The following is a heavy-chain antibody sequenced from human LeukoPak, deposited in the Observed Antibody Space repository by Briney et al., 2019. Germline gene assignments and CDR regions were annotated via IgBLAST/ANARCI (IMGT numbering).Heavy chain of an antibody. D-gene: IGHD5-12*01. CDR1: EFTFTTSE. J-gene: IGHJ3*02. CDR2: INSDNSV. CDR3: AREVLTQAIYSGYNAFEI. Sequence: PGGSLRLSCAASEFTFTTSEMDWVRQAPGKGLEWDAYINSDNSVLYGDSVKGRFTISSDKATNSLYLQMNSLRAEDTAVYYCAREVLTQAIYSGYNAFEIWGQGTMVTVSS. V-gene: IGHV3-48*03.